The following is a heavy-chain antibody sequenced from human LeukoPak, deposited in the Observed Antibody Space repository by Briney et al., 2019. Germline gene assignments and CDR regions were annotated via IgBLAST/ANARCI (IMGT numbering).Heavy chain of an antibody. CDR2: ISGSGGGT. CDR1: GFTFSNYG. CDR3: VKARMPHCGTDCLES. D-gene: IGHD2-21*02. Sequence: GGSLRLSCAASGFTFSNYGMSWVRQAPGKGLEWVSVISGSGGGTYYADSVKGRFTISRDKSKNTVYLQMNSLRAEDTAVYYCVKARMPHCGTDCLESWGQGTLVTVSS. V-gene: IGHV3-23*01. J-gene: IGHJ4*02.